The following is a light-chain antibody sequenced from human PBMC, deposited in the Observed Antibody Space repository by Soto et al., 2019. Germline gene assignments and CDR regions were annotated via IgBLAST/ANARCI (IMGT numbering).Light chain of an antibody. Sequence: QAVVTQPPSASGTPGQRVTISCSGSSSNIGTNYVYWYQQLPGTAPKLLIYRNNQRPSGVPDRFSGSKSGTSASLAISGLRFEDEADYYCAAWDDRLRGLYVFGIGTKLTVL. CDR2: RNN. J-gene: IGLJ1*01. V-gene: IGLV1-47*01. CDR3: AAWDDRLRGLYV. CDR1: SSNIGTNY.